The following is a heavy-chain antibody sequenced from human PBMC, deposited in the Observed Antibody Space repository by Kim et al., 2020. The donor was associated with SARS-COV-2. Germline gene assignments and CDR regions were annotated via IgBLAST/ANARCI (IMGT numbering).Heavy chain of an antibody. V-gene: IGHV3-53*01. J-gene: IGHJ6*02. CDR2: IYSGGST. CDR1: GFPVSSNY. Sequence: GSLRLSCAASGFPVSSNYMSWVRQAPGKGLEWVSVIYSGGSTYYADSVKGRFTISGDNSKKTLHLQMSSLRAEDTAVYYCARAAGYTYAMDVWGQGTTVTVSS. D-gene: IGHD5-18*01. CDR3: ARAAGYTYAMDV.